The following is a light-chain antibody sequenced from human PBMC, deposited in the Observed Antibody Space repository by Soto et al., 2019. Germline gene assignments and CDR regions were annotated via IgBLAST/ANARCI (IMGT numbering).Light chain of an antibody. J-gene: IGKJ5*01. CDR2: AAS. CDR3: QQYKNWPPIT. V-gene: IGKV3-15*01. CDR1: QSVSNN. Sequence: EIVLTQSPGTLSLSPGERATLSCRASQSVSNNYLAWYQQKPGQAPRLLIYAASTRATGIPVRFSGSGSGTEFALTISSLQSEDFAVYYCQQYKNWPPITFGQGTRLEIK.